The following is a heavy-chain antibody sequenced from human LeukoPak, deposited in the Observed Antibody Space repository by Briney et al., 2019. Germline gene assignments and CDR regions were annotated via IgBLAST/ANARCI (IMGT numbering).Heavy chain of an antibody. V-gene: IGHV3-7*01. CDR3: AATIVDIVATDNA. J-gene: IGHJ4*02. CDR2: IKQDGSEK. CDR1: GFTFSSYW. D-gene: IGHD5-12*01. Sequence: PGGSLRLSCAASGFTFSSYWMSWVRQAPGKGLECVANIKQDGSEKYYVDSVKGRFTISRDNAKNSLYLQMNGLRAEDTAVYYCAATIVDIVATDNAWGQGTLVTVSS.